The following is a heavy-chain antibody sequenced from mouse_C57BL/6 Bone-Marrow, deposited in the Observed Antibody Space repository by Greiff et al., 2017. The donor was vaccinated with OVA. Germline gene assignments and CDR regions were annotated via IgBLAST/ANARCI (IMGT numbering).Heavy chain of an antibody. V-gene: IGHV1-54*01. CDR1: GYAFTNYL. CDR2: INPGSGGT. J-gene: IGHJ2*01. CDR3: ARGENYYYGLDY. D-gene: IGHD1-1*01. Sequence: QVHVKQSGAELVRPGTSVKVSCKASGYAFTNYLIEWVKQRPGQGLEWIGVINPGSGGTNYNEKFKGKATLTADKSSSTAYMQLSSLTSEDSAVYFCARGENYYYGLDYWGQGTTLTVSA.